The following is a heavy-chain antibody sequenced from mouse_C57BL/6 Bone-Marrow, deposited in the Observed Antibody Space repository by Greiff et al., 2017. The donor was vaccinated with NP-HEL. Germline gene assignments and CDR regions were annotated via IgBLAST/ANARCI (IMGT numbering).Heavy chain of an antibody. J-gene: IGHJ3*01. V-gene: IGHV10-1*01. CDR2: IRSKSNNYAT. D-gene: IGHD2-5*01. CDR3: VRHRVYDSNSFAY. Sequence: VQLKESGGGLVQPKGSLKLSCAASGFSFNTYAMNWVRQAPGKGLEWVARIRSKSNNYATYYDDSVKDRFTISRDDSESMLYLQMNNLKTEDTAMYYCVRHRVYDSNSFAYWGQGTLVTVSA. CDR1: GFSFNTYA.